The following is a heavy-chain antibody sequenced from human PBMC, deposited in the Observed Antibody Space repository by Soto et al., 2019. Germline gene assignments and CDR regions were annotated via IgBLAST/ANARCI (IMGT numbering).Heavy chain of an antibody. V-gene: IGHV3-30*03. J-gene: IGHJ4*02. CDR1: GLSFSSHA. D-gene: IGHD3-10*01. CDR2: ISYHGVNK. CDR3: PRGGWLQNPGSDY. Sequence: QVQLVESGGGVFQPGTSLRLSCAASGLSFSSHAMHWVRQAPGKGLEWVAVISYHGVNKYYADSVRGRFTISRDKSNISVYLQLDRLGTDDTAVYHCPRGGWLQNPGSDYWAQGILVTVSS.